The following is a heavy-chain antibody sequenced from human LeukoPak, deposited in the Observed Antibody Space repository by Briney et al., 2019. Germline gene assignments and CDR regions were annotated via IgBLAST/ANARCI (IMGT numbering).Heavy chain of an antibody. J-gene: IGHJ6*02. V-gene: IGHV4-4*07. Sequence: SETLSLTCTVSGGSISSYYWSWIRQPAGKGLEWIGRIYTSGSTNYNPSLKSRVTMSVDTSKNQFSLKLSSVTAADTAVYYCARAIYDFWSGYYTSGMDVWGQGTTVTVSS. CDR3: ARAIYDFWSGYYTSGMDV. D-gene: IGHD3-3*01. CDR1: GGSISSYY. CDR2: IYTSGST.